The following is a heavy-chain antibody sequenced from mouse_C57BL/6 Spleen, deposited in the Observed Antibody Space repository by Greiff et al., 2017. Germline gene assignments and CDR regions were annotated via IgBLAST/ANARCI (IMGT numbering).Heavy chain of an antibody. Sequence: QVQLQQSGPELVKPGASVKLSCKASGYTFTSYAINWVKQRPGQGLEWIGWIYPTDGSTKYNEKFKGKATLTVDTSSCTAYLELHSLTSEKTAVYFCARGWNGFAYWGQGTLVTVSA. J-gene: IGHJ3*01. D-gene: IGHD1-1*02. V-gene: IGHV1-85*01. CDR1: GYTFTSYA. CDR2: IYPTDGST. CDR3: ARGWNGFAY.